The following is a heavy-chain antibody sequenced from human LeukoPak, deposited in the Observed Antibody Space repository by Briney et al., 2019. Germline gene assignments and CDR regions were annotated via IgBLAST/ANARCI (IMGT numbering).Heavy chain of an antibody. CDR3: MRGDHYVADPF. D-gene: IGHD4-17*01. V-gene: IGHV4-59*01. CDR1: GGSISGYY. Sequence: SETLSLTCTVSGGSISGYYWTWIRQPPGKGLEWIGSVYDSGSTNYNPSLKSRVIISRDTSKKQFSLKLKSVIAADTAVYYCMRGDHYVADPFWGQGTLVTVSS. CDR2: VYDSGST. J-gene: IGHJ4*02.